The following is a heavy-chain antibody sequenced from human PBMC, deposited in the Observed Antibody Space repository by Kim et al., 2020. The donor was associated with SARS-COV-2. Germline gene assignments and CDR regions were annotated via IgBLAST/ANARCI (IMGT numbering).Heavy chain of an antibody. Sequence: GGSLRLSCAASGFTFNTYWMHWVRQAPGKGLVWVSRINNDGSFTNYADPVKGRFTISRDNAKNTLYLQMNSLRVEDTAVYYCARSWGVAGTSWGQGTLVTVSS. CDR2: INNDGSFT. CDR3: ARSWGVAGTS. J-gene: IGHJ4*02. V-gene: IGHV3-74*01. D-gene: IGHD1-1*01. CDR1: GFTFNTYW.